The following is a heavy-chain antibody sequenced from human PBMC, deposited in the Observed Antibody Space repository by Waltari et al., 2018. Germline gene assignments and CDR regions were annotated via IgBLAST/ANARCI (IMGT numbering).Heavy chain of an antibody. Sequence: QVVESGGALVQPGGSLRLSCTTSALRFSRYWMTWVRQAPGKGLGWVANIDPDGHEKYYVDSVKGRFTISRDNDKDSVFLHMSGLRVEDTALYFCARDHATGDDPWGQGTLVTVSS. CDR3: ARDHATGDDP. V-gene: IGHV3-7*01. CDR2: IDPDGHEK. D-gene: IGHD1-1*01. J-gene: IGHJ5*02. CDR1: ALRFSRYW.